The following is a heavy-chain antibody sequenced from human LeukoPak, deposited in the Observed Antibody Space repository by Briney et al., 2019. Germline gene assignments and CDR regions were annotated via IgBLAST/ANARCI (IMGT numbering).Heavy chain of an antibody. CDR2: TYYRSQWFI. CDR3: ARGSGYYDTGSFSFVDI. CDR1: GDSVSSDSAA. Sequence: SQTLSLTCAISGDSVSSDSAAWNWIRQSPSRGLERLGRTYYRSQWFIDYAVSVKTRITIKSDTSRNQFSLELNSVTPEDTGVYYCARGSGYYDTGSFSFVDIWGQGTLVTVSS. V-gene: IGHV6-1*01. J-gene: IGHJ4*02. D-gene: IGHD3-22*01.